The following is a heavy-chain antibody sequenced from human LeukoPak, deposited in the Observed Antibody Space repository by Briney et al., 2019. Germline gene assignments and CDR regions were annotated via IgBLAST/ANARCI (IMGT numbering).Heavy chain of an antibody. J-gene: IGHJ6*03. V-gene: IGHV3-53*01. CDR1: GFTVGSNY. CDR3: ARGPSLVPSTIYYHYMDV. CDR2: IYGDDYT. D-gene: IGHD5/OR15-5a*01. Sequence: QTGGSLRLSCAASGFTVGSNYMTWVRQAPGQGLEWVALIYGDDYTFYSDSVEGRFTVSRDRSKNTVYLRLNRLRPEDTAVYFCARGPSLVPSTIYYHYMDVWGTGTTVTVSS.